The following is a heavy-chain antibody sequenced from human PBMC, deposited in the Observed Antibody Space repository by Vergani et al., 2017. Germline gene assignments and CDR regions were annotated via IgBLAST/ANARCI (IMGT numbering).Heavy chain of an antibody. CDR2: IYYSGST. CDR1: GGSISSYY. V-gene: IGHV4-59*01. J-gene: IGHJ3*02. D-gene: IGHD2-2*01. Sequence: QVQLQESGPGLVKPSETLSLTCTVSGGSISSYYWSWIRQPPGKGLEWIGYIYYSGSTNYNPSLKSRVTISVDTSKNQLSLKLSSVTAADTAVYYCARKVVPAAMPVRSMPRPPDAFDIWGQGTMVTVSS. CDR3: ARKVVPAAMPVRSMPRPPDAFDI.